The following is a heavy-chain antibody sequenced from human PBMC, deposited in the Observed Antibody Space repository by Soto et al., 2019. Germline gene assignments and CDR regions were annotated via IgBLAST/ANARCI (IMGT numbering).Heavy chain of an antibody. CDR2: IKSKTDGGTT. V-gene: IGHV3-15*01. CDR1: GFTFSNAW. D-gene: IGHD6-6*01. Sequence: EVQLVESGGGLVKPGGSLRLSCAASGFTFSNAWMSWVRQAPGKGLEWVGRIKSKTDGGTTDYAAPVKGRFTISRDDSKHTLYLQMISLKTEDTAVYYCTTNIAARLIGLVDAFDIWGKGTMVAVAS. J-gene: IGHJ3*02. CDR3: TTNIAARLIGLVDAFDI.